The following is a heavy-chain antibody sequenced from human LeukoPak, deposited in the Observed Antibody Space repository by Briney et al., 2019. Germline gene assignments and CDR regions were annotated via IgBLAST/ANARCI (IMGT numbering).Heavy chain of an antibody. V-gene: IGHV1-18*01. CDR3: ARDPEGFDY. Sequence: ASVKVSCKASGYTFTSYGISWVRQAPGQGLEWMGWISAYNGNTNYAQKFQGRVTVTRDTSTSTVHMELSGLRSEDTAVYYCARDPEGFDYWGQGTLVTVSS. CDR2: ISAYNGNT. J-gene: IGHJ4*02. CDR1: GYTFTSYG.